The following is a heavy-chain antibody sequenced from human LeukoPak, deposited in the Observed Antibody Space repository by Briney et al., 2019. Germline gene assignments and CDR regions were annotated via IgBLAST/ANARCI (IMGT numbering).Heavy chain of an antibody. CDR1: GYSISSGYY. CDR2: IYHSGST. Sequence: PSETLSLTCAVSGYSISSGYYWGWIRQPPGQGLEWIGSIYHSGSTYYNPSLKSRVTISVDTSKNQFSLKLSSVTAADTAVYYCARRYDSSGYSDYWGQGTLVTVSS. V-gene: IGHV4-38-2*01. J-gene: IGHJ4*02. CDR3: ARRYDSSGYSDY. D-gene: IGHD3-22*01.